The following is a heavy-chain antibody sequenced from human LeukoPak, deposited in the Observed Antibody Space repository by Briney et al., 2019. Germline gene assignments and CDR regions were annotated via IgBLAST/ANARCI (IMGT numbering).Heavy chain of an antibody. V-gene: IGHV1-3*03. D-gene: IGHD2-15*01. CDR1: GYTFTSYA. Sequence: GTSVKVSCKASGYTFTSYAMHWVRQAPGQRLEWMGWINAGNGNTKYSQEFQGRVTITRDTSASTAYMELSSLRSEDMAVYYCASCSGGSCYLQSLDYWGQGTLVTVSS. CDR2: INAGNGNT. J-gene: IGHJ4*02. CDR3: ASCSGGSCYLQSLDY.